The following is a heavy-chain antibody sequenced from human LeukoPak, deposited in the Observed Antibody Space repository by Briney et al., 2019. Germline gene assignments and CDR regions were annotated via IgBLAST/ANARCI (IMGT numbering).Heavy chain of an antibody. Sequence: SQTLSLTCTVSGGSISSGGYYWSWIRQHPGKGLEWIGYIYYSGSTYYNPSLKSRVTISVDTSKNQFSLKLSSVTAADTAVYYCARGGVELFDYWGQGTLVTVSS. V-gene: IGHV4-31*03. CDR3: ARGGVELFDY. D-gene: IGHD1-7*01. CDR1: GGSISSGGYY. J-gene: IGHJ4*02. CDR2: IYYSGST.